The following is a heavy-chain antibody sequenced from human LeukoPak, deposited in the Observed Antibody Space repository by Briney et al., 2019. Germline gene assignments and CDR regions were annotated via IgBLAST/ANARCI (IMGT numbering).Heavy chain of an antibody. CDR2: IYSGGRT. J-gene: IGHJ4*02. CDR3: AKEGATTSFDY. CDR1: GFTVSSNY. V-gene: IGHV3-53*01. D-gene: IGHD1-26*01. Sequence: GGSLRLSCAASGFTVSSNYMNWARQAPGKGLEWVSVIYSGGRTYCADSVKGRFTISRDNSKNTVYLQMNSLRAEDTAVYYCAKEGATTSFDYWGPGTLVTVSS.